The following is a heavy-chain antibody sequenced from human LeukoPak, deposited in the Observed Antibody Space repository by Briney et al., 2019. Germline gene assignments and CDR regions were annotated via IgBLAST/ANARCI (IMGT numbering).Heavy chain of an antibody. J-gene: IGHJ4*02. Sequence: SETLSLTCTVSGGSISSYYWSWIRQPPGKGLEWIGYIHHSGNTYHNPSLKSRVTISVDTSRNQFSLKLTSVTAADTAVYFCAREGGSTVTTDYWGQGILVTVSS. D-gene: IGHD4-17*01. V-gene: IGHV4-59*12. CDR3: AREGGSTVTTDY. CDR2: IHHSGNT. CDR1: GGSISSYY.